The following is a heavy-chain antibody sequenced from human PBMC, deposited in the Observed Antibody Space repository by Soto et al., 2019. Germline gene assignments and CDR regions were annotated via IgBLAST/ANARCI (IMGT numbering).Heavy chain of an antibody. J-gene: IGHJ4*02. Sequence: GGSLRLSCAASGFTFSSYGMHWVRQAPGKGLEWVAVISYDGSNTYYADSVKGRFTISRDNSKNTLYLQMNSVSAEDTAVYYCAKPGAEAGDFWGQGTLVTVSS. CDR3: AKPGAEAGDF. CDR1: GFTFSSYG. D-gene: IGHD6-19*01. V-gene: IGHV3-30*18. CDR2: ISYDGSNT.